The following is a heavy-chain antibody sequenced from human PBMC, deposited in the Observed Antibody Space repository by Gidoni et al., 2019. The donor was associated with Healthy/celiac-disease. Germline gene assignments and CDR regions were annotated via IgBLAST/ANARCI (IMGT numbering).Heavy chain of an antibody. D-gene: IGHD6-19*01. J-gene: IGHJ3*02. CDR1: GFPFSSYA. V-gene: IGHV3-23*01. Sequence: EVQLLESGGGLVQPGGSLRLSCAASGFPFSSYAMSWVRQAPGKGLEWVSAISGSGGSTYYADSVKGRFTISRDNSKNTLYLQMNSLRAEDTAVYYCAKDPRAPIAVAGDDAFDIWGQGTMVTVSS. CDR3: AKDPRAPIAVAGDDAFDI. CDR2: ISGSGGST.